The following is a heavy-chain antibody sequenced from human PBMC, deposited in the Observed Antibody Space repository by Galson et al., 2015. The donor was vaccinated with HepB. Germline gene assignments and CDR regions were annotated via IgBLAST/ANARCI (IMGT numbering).Heavy chain of an antibody. CDR1: GFTFSSYA. CDR3: ARDLGVAGTGDVDY. V-gene: IGHV3-30-3*01. D-gene: IGHD6-19*01. CDR2: ISYDGSNK. J-gene: IGHJ4*02. Sequence: SLRLTCAASGFTFSSYAMHWVRQAPGKGLEWVAVISYDGSNKYYADSVKGRFTISRDNSKNTLYLQMNSLRAEDTAVYYCARDLGVAGTGDVDYWGQGTLVTVSS.